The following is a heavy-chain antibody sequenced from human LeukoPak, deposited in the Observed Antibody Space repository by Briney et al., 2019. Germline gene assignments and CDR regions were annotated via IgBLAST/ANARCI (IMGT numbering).Heavy chain of an antibody. D-gene: IGHD3-9*01. Sequence: ASVKVSCKASGYTFTSYGISWVRQAPGQGLEWMGWISAYNGNTNYAQKPQGRVPMTTDTSTSTAYMELRSLRSDDTAVYYCARVVVRYFDWSPIAGMDVWGQGTTVTVSS. CDR3: ARVVVRYFDWSPIAGMDV. V-gene: IGHV1-18*01. CDR2: ISAYNGNT. CDR1: GYTFTSYG. J-gene: IGHJ6*02.